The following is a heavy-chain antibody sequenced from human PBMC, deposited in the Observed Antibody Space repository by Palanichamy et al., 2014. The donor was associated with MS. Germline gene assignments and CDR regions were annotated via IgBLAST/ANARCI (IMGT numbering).Heavy chain of an antibody. D-gene: IGHD6-13*01. CDR2: TDNDGSAT. J-gene: IGHJ4*02. CDR3: ARDKAPGYFDY. V-gene: IGHV3-74*01. CDR1: GFTFSGYW. Sequence: EVQLVESGGDVVQPGGSLRLSCVASGFTFSGYWMHWVRQAPGKGLIWVARTDNDGSATSYADSVKGRFTVSRDNAKNTLYLEMNSLSAEDTAVYFCARDKAPGYFDYWGQGTLVTVSS.